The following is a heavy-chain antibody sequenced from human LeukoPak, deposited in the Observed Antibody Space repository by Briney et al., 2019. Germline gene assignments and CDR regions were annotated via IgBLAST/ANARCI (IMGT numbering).Heavy chain of an antibody. Sequence: PGGSLRLSCAASGFTFSSYSMNWVRQAPGKGLEWVSAISAGGGSLYYADSVKGRFTISRDNSKNTLYLQMNSLRAEDTAVYYCAKSGRVCSGGSCYQEYFDYWGQGTLVTVSS. D-gene: IGHD2-15*01. CDR1: GFTFSSYS. V-gene: IGHV3-23*01. CDR3: AKSGRVCSGGSCYQEYFDY. CDR2: ISAGGGSL. J-gene: IGHJ4*02.